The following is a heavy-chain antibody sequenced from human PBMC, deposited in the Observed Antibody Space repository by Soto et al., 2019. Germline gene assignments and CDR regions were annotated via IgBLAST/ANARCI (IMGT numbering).Heavy chain of an antibody. CDR2: IIPIFGTA. CDR3: ARDKIVGYGYYDYYYYGMDV. J-gene: IGHJ6*02. D-gene: IGHD4-17*01. Sequence: GASVKVSCKASGGTFSSYAISWVRQAPGQGLEWMGGIIPIFGTANYAQKFQGRVTITADESTSTAYMELSSLRSEDTAVYYCARDKIVGYGYYDYYYYGMDVWGQGATVTVSS. CDR1: GGTFSSYA. V-gene: IGHV1-69*13.